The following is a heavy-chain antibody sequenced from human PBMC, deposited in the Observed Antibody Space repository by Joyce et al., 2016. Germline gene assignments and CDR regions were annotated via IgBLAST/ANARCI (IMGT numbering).Heavy chain of an antibody. D-gene: IGHD1-26*01. CDR2: INHSGST. CDR1: GASFSDHY. J-gene: IGHJ4*02. Sequence: QVQLQQWGAGLVKPSETLSLICAVSGASFSDHYWNWIRQPPGKGLEWIGEINHSGSTNYNPSLMSRATISLDTSKNQFSLELVSVTAADMAVYYCVRGSLDSGSYYFDYWGQGTLVTVSS. V-gene: IGHV4-34*01. CDR3: VRGSLDSGSYYFDY.